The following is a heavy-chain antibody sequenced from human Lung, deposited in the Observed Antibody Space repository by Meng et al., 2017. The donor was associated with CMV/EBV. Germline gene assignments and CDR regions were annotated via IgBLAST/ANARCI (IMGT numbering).Heavy chain of an antibody. CDR1: GGSISSSSYY. D-gene: IGHD3-22*01. CDR3: ARQSPSQYYYDSSGFHNWFDP. CDR2: IYYSGST. J-gene: IGHJ5*02. V-gene: IGHV4-39*01. Sequence: LXCTVSGGSISSSSYYWGWIRQPPGKGLEWIGSIYYSGSTYYNPSLKSRVTISVDTSKNQFSLKLSSVTAADTAVYYCARQSPSQYYYDSSGFHNWFDPWXQG.